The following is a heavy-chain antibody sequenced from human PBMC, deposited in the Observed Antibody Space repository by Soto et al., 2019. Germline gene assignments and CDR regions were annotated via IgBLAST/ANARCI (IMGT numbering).Heavy chain of an antibody. J-gene: IGHJ6*02. D-gene: IGHD3-22*01. V-gene: IGHV1-2*04. Sequence: ASVKVSCRASGYTFTGYYMHWVRQAPGQGLEWMGWINPNSGGTNYAQKFQGWVTMTRDTSISTAYMELSRLRSDDTAVYYCAITNYYDSGGYPLFPPPEPYGMDVWGQGTTVTVSS. CDR1: GYTFTGYY. CDR3: AITNYYDSGGYPLFPPPEPYGMDV. CDR2: INPNSGGT.